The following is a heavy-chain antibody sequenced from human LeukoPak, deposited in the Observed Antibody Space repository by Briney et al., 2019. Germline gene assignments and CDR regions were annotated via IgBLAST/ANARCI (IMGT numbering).Heavy chain of an antibody. D-gene: IGHD5-24*01. Sequence: PGRSLRLSCAVSGFNFYDYAMHWVRQAPGRGLEWVSGINWRTGNGIYADSVKGRFTISRDNAKNSLYLQMSSLRAEDTALYYCTRRAARWQFDLWGRGTLLTVSS. V-gene: IGHV3-9*01. CDR1: GFNFYDYA. CDR2: INWRTGNG. CDR3: TRRAARWQFDL. J-gene: IGHJ2*01.